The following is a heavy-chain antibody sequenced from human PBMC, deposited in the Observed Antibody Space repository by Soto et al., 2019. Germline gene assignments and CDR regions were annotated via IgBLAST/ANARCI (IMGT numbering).Heavy chain of an antibody. V-gene: IGHV4-4*02. CDR3: AGWGRYSSSKPVRGVIIKSFDY. D-gene: IGHD3-10*01. CDR2: IYHSGST. J-gene: IGHJ4*02. Sequence: QVQLQESGPGLVKPSGTLSLTCAVSGGSISSSNWWSWVRQPPGKGLVWIGEIYHSGSTNYNPAQKTRVAIEVDKFKNQCSLKLSSVTAADTAVYYCAGWGRYSSSKPVRGVIIKSFDYWSQGTLVTGSS. CDR1: GGSISSSNW.